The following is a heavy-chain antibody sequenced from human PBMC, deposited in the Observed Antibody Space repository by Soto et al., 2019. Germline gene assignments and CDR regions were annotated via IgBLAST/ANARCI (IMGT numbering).Heavy chain of an antibody. CDR2: IFHGGST. V-gene: IGHV4-30-2*01. J-gene: IGHJ5*02. CDR1: GAPITWGDYS. Sequence: KPSETLSLTCDISGAPITWGDYSWNWIRQPPGKGLEWIGYIFHGGSTYYNPSLRSRVTISVDRSRTQFSLKMSSVTAADTTVYYCARSRVVVPAAVMFNCLNPWCQGALVTVSS. D-gene: IGHD2-2*01. CDR3: ARSRVVVPAAVMFNCLNP.